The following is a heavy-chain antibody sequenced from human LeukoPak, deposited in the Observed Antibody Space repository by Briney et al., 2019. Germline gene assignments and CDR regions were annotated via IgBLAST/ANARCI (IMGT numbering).Heavy chain of an antibody. J-gene: IGHJ5*02. CDR2: IYTSGST. CDR3: ARDPKSAVAADWFDP. CDR1: GGSISSGSYY. V-gene: IGHV4-61*02. Sequence: KPSQTLSLTCTVSGGSISSGSYYWSWIRQPAGKGLEWIGRIYTSGSTNYNPSLKSRVTISEDTSKNQFSLKLSSVTAADTAVYYCARDPKSAVAADWFDPWGQGTLVTVSS. D-gene: IGHD6-19*01.